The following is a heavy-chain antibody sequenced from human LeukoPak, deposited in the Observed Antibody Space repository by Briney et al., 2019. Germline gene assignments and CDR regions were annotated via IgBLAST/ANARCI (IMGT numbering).Heavy chain of an antibody. Sequence: GASVKVSCKASGYTFTGYYMHWVRQAPGQGLEWMGWINPNSGSTNYAQKFQGRVTMTRDTSTSTVYMELSSLRSEDTAVYYCARVGLRYFDYEGDYWGQGTLVTVSS. CDR3: ARVGLRYFDYEGDY. V-gene: IGHV1-2*02. CDR2: INPNSGST. CDR1: GYTFTGYY. D-gene: IGHD3-9*01. J-gene: IGHJ4*02.